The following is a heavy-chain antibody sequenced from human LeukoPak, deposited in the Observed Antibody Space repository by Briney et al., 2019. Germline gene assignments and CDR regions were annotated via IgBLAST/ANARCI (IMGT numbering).Heavy chain of an antibody. D-gene: IGHD4-17*01. J-gene: IGHJ4*02. CDR1: GGSISSYY. Sequence: SETLSLTCTVSGGSISSYYWSWIRQPPGKGLEWIGYIYYSGSTNYNPSLKSRVTISVDTSKNQFSLKLSSVTAADTAVYYCARRELPGDYETVWGQGTLVTVSS. CDR2: IYYSGST. CDR3: ARRELPGDYETV. V-gene: IGHV4-59*08.